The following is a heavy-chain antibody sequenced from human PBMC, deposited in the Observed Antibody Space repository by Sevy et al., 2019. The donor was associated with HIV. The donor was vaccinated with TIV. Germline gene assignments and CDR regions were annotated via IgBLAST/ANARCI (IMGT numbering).Heavy chain of an antibody. CDR2: INWNSVGT. CDR1: GLNFDDYG. CDR3: ARERSCGGDCYYFDY. D-gene: IGHD2-21*02. Sequence: GGSLRLSCAASGLNFDDYGMSWVRQAPGKGLEWVSAINWNSVGTSYADSVKGRFTISRDNAKNSLYVQMNSLRAEDTALYYCARERSCGGDCYYFDYWGQGTLVTVSS. V-gene: IGHV3-20*04. J-gene: IGHJ4*02.